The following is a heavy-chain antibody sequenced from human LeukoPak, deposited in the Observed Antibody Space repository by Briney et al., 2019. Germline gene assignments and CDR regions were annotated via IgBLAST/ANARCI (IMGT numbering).Heavy chain of an antibody. CDR3: ARLRGYSYGLDY. CDR2: VSSSRSFT. V-gene: IGHV3-11*03. CDR1: GFSFSDHY. J-gene: IGHJ4*02. D-gene: IGHD5-18*01. Sequence: GGSLRLSCAASGFSFSDHYMSWIRQAPGKGLEWVLYVSSSRSFTNYADSVKGRFTISRDTAKNSLYLQMNSLRAEDTAVYYCARLRGYSYGLDYWGQGILVTVSS.